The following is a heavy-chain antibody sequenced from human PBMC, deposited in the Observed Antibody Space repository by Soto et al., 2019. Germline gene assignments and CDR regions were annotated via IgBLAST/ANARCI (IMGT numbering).Heavy chain of an antibody. CDR1: GGSISSGDYY. CDR3: ARLTPGYSSGWFIDY. CDR2: IYYSGST. V-gene: IGHV4-30-4*01. Sequence: QVQLQESGPGLVKPSQTLSLTCTVSGGSISSGDYYWSWIRQPPEKGLEWIGYIYYSGSTYYNPSLKSRVTISVDTSKNQFSLKLSSVPAADTAVYYCARLTPGYSSGWFIDYWGQGTLVTVSS. D-gene: IGHD6-19*01. J-gene: IGHJ4*02.